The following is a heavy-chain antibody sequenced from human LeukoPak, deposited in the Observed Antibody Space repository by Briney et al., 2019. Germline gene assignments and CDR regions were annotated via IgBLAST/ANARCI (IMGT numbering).Heavy chain of an antibody. CDR1: GYTFTSYG. D-gene: IGHD3-3*01. CDR2: ISAYNGNT. Sequence: ASVKVSCKASGYTFTSYGISWVRQAPGQGLEWMGWISAYNGNTNYAQKLQGRVTMTTDTSTSTAYMELRSLRSDDTAVYYCARVTNPSGYFLPDAFDIWGQGTMVTVSS. J-gene: IGHJ3*02. V-gene: IGHV1-18*01. CDR3: ARVTNPSGYFLPDAFDI.